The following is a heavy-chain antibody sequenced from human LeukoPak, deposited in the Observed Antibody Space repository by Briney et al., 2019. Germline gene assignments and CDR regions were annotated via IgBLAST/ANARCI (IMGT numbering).Heavy chain of an antibody. D-gene: IGHD4-17*01. J-gene: IGHJ4*02. Sequence: PGGSLRLSCLTSGFTFSDFGMHWVRQAPGKGLEWVANIKQDGSEKYYVDSVKGRFTISRDNSKNTVYLQMNSLRAEDTAVFYCAKGVSRWDYGDYGLGYWGQGTLVTVSS. V-gene: IGHV3-7*03. CDR3: AKGVSRWDYGDYGLGY. CDR1: GFTFSDFG. CDR2: IKQDGSEK.